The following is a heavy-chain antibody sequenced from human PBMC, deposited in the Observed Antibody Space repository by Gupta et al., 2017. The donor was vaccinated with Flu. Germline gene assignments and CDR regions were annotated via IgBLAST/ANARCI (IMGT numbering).Heavy chain of an antibody. CDR2: DGSNK. V-gene: IGHV3-30*02. J-gene: IGHJ4*02. CDR3: AKDVYYDFWSGYFDY. Sequence: DGSNKYYADSVKGRFTISRDNSKNTLYLQMNSLRAEDTAVYYCAKDVYYDFWSGYFDYWGQGTLVTVSS. D-gene: IGHD3-3*01.